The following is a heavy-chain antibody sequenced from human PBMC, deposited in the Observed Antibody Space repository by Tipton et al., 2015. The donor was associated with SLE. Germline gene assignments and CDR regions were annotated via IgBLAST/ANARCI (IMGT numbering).Heavy chain of an antibody. D-gene: IGHD6-13*01. CDR2: MYYSGST. CDR1: GGSISSYSYY. J-gene: IGHJ3*02. CDR3: ASDLAGSQAFDI. Sequence: TLSLTCTVSGGSISSYSYYWGWIRQPPGKGLEWIGSMYYSGSTYYNPSLKSRVTISVDTSKNHFSLKLSSVTAADTAVYYRASDLAGSQAFDIWGQGTMVTVSS. V-gene: IGHV4-39*07.